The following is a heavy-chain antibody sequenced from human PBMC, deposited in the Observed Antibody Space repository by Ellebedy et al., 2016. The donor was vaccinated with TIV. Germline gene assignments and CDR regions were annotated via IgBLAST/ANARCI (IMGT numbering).Heavy chain of an antibody. J-gene: IGHJ4*02. V-gene: IGHV3-23*01. CDR3: ASSRYHYYLGSTIFAY. Sequence: PGGSLRLSCAASGFSFNSYAMSWVRQAPGKGLEWVSTISHTGTRTYYTNSVEGRFIISRDISKRALYLQMNSLRAEDTAVYYCASSRYHYYLGSTIFAYWGQGILVTVSS. CDR1: GFSFNSYA. D-gene: IGHD3/OR15-3a*01. CDR2: ISHTGTRT.